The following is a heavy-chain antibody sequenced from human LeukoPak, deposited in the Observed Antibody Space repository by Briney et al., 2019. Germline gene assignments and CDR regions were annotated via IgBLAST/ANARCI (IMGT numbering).Heavy chain of an antibody. D-gene: IGHD4-17*01. CDR3: TRDRIDYGDYVDY. Sequence: GGSLKLSCAASGIIVSNNYMSWVRQAPGKGLEWVSVIYSGGSTYYADSVKGRFTISRDNSKNTLYLQMNSLRAEDAAVYYCTRDRIDYGDYVDYWGQGTLVTVSS. CDR1: GIIVSNNY. V-gene: IGHV3-66*01. J-gene: IGHJ4*02. CDR2: IYSGGST.